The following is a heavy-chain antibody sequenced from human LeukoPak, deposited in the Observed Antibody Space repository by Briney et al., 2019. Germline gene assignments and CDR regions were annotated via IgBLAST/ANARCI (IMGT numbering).Heavy chain of an antibody. Sequence: GASVKVSCKASVYTFTDYYIHWVRQAPGQGLECMGWISPDSGVTNYAQKFQGRVTMTRDTSISTAYMELSRLTSDDTAVYYCARVGKGCSQYYFDYWGQGTLVTVSS. D-gene: IGHD2-21*01. V-gene: IGHV1-2*02. CDR3: ARVGKGCSQYYFDY. J-gene: IGHJ4*02. CDR1: VYTFTDYY. CDR2: ISPDSGVT.